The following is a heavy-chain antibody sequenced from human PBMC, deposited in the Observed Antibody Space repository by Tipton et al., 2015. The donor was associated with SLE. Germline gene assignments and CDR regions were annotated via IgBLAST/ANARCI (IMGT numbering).Heavy chain of an antibody. Sequence: QLVQSGAEVKEPGESLKISCKGSGYRFTSHWIAWGRQMPGKGLEGMGIIYPGASDTRYSPSFQGQVTISVDKSINTAYLQWSSLQASDTAMYYCARHATEVTGGDYWGQGTLVTVSS. V-gene: IGHV5-51*01. CDR2: IYPGASDT. J-gene: IGHJ4*02. CDR1: GYRFTSHW. D-gene: IGHD2-8*02. CDR3: ARHATEVTGGDY.